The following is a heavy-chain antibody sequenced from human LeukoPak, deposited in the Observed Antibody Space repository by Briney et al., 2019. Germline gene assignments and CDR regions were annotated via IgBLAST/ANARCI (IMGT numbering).Heavy chain of an antibody. CDR2: ISSSSSYT. J-gene: IGHJ6*02. D-gene: IGHD4-23*01. V-gene: IGHV3-11*06. CDR1: GFTFSDYY. Sequence: PGGSLRLSCAASGFTFSDYYMSWIRQAPGKGLEWVSYISSSSSYTNYADSVKGRFTISRDNAKNSLYLQMNSLRAEDTDVYYCARDSTVVKSYYYYYGMDVWGQGTLVTVSS. CDR3: ARDSTVVKSYYYYYGMDV.